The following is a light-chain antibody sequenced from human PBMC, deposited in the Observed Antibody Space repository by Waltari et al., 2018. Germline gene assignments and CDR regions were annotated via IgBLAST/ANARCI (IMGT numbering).Light chain of an antibody. CDR1: QSVSSGW. V-gene: IGKV3-20*01. Sequence: EIVLTQFPSTLSLSPGERATLSCRASQSVSSGWLAWFQQKPGQAPRLLIYGASRRARGIPDRFRGSGSGTDFTLTISRVDPEDFALYFCQQYGSSPRTFGQGTKVEI. J-gene: IGKJ1*01. CDR3: QQYGSSPRT. CDR2: GAS.